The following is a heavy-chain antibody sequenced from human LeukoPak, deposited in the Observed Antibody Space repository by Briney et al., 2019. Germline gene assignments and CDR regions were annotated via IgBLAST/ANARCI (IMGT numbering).Heavy chain of an antibody. V-gene: IGHV3-9*01. J-gene: IGHJ2*01. CDR1: GFNFDDYA. CDR2: INWKTGNG. Sequence: GRSLRLSCAVSGFNFDDYAMHWVRHAPGRGLEWVSGINWKTGNGIYADSVKGRFTISRDNAKNSLYLQMSSLRAEDTALYYCTRRAARWQFDLWGCGTLLTVSS. D-gene: IGHD5-24*01. CDR3: TRRAARWQFDL.